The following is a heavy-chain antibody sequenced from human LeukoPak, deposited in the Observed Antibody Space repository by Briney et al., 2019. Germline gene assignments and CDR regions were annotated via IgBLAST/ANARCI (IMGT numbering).Heavy chain of an antibody. V-gene: IGHV4-39*07. Sequence: PSETLFLTCTVSGGSISSSSYYWGWIRQAPGKGLEWIGYIYYSGSTYYNPSLKSRVTISVDTSKNQLSLNLSSVTAADTAVYYCARAGSWTDFDYWGQGTLVNVSS. J-gene: IGHJ4*02. CDR3: ARAGSWTDFDY. CDR2: IYYSGST. D-gene: IGHD6-13*01. CDR1: GGSISSSSYY.